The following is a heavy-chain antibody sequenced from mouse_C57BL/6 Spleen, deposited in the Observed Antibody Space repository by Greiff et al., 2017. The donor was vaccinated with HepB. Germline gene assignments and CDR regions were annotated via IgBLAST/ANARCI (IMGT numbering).Heavy chain of an antibody. CDR3: TRTNYSKTDYCDY. J-gene: IGHJ2*01. D-gene: IGHD2-5*01. CDR1: GYTFTDYE. Sequence: QVQLKESGAELVRPGASVTLSCKASGYTFTDYEMHWVKQTPVHGLEWIGAIDPETGGTAYNQKFKGKSILTADKSSSTAYMELRSLTSADSAVYNCTRTNYSKTDYCDYWGQGTTRTVCS. V-gene: IGHV1-15*01. CDR2: IDPETGGT.